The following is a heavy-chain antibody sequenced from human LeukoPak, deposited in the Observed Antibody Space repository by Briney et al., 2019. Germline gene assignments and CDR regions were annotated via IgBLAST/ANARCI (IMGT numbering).Heavy chain of an antibody. CDR3: ARDPSDYGDSYFDY. CDR1: GYTFTSYA. D-gene: IGHD4-17*01. J-gene: IGHJ4*02. CDR2: INAGNGNT. Sequence: GASVKVSCKASGYTFTSYAMHWVRQAPGQRLEWMGWINAGNGNTKYSQKFQGRVTITRDTSAGTAYMELSSLRSEDTAVYYCARDPSDYGDSYFDYWGQGTLVTVSS. V-gene: IGHV1-3*01.